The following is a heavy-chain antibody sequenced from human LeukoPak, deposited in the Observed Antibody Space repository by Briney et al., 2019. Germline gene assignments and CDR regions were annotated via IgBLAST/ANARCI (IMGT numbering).Heavy chain of an antibody. CDR2: IYYSGST. CDR1: GGSISSYY. J-gene: IGHJ6*02. CDR3: ARDSDRYSPDYYYGMDV. D-gene: IGHD1-1*01. V-gene: IGHV4-59*01. Sequence: SSETLSLTCTVSGGSISSYYWSWIRQPPGKGLEWIGYIYYSGSTNYNPSLKSRVTISVDTSKNQFSLKLSSVSAADTAVYYCARDSDRYSPDYYYGMDVWGQGTTVTVSS.